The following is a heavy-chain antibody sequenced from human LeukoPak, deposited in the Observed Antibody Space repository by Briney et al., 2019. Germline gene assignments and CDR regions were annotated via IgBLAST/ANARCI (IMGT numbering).Heavy chain of an antibody. CDR3: ARSIIGTRSKFDY. CDR2: ISYSGST. J-gene: IGHJ4*02. V-gene: IGHV4-59*08. D-gene: IGHD1/OR15-1a*01. CDR1: GGSISTYY. Sequence: KPSETLSLTCTVSGGSISTYYWSWIRQPPGKGLEWIGYISYSGSTNYNPSLKSRVTISLDTSKNQFALKLSSVTAADAAVYYCARSIIGTRSKFDYWGQGTLVTVSS.